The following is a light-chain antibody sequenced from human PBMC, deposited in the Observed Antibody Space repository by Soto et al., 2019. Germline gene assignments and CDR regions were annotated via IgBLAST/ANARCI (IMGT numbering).Light chain of an antibody. CDR1: SSDVGGYSY. V-gene: IGLV2-11*01. CDR3: CSYAGAFTYV. J-gene: IGLJ1*01. CDR2: DAS. Sequence: QSVLTQPRSVSGSPGHSVTISCTGTSSDVGGYSYVSWYQQHPGKAPKLMISDASKRPSGVPDRFSGSKFGNTASLTISGLQAEDEADYYCCSYAGAFTYVFGSGTKVTVL.